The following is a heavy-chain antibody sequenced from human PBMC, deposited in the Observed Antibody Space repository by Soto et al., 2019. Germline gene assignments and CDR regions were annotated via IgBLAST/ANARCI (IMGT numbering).Heavy chain of an antibody. J-gene: IGHJ5*02. V-gene: IGHV4-39*01. CDR1: GGSISSSSYY. CDR2: IYYSGST. Sequence: PSETLSLTCTVSGGSISSSSYYWGWIRQPPGKGLEWIGSIYYSGSTYYNPSLKSRVTISVDTSKNQFSLKLSSVTAADTAVYYCARHPHIVVVPAAIGGTDTETTWIKKVNWFDPWGQGTLVTVSS. CDR3: ARHPHIVVVPAAIGGTDTETTWIKKVNWFDP. D-gene: IGHD2-2*01.